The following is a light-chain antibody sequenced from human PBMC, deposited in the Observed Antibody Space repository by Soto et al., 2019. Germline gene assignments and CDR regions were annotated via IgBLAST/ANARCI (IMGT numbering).Light chain of an antibody. CDR1: QDIAAY. CDR2: AAS. J-gene: IGKJ5*01. V-gene: IGKV1D-12*01. Sequence: DIQVTQSPSSVSASVGDRVTITCRASQDIAAYLAWYQHKPGRAPELLIHAASSLQSGVPSRFSDSGPGTDFTLTINSLQPEDFATYYCQQAYSFPITFGQGTRLEIK. CDR3: QQAYSFPIT.